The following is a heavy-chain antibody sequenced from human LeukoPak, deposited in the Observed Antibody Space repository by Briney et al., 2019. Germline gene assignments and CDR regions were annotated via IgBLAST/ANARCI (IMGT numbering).Heavy chain of an antibody. D-gene: IGHD1-1*01. V-gene: IGHV1-8*01. CDR3: ARTSTGTRGGYDV. J-gene: IGHJ4*02. Sequence: GASVKVSCKASGYTFTSYDINWVRQASGQGLEWMGWINPNSGNTGFTQKFHGRVTVTRSTSISTAYMELSSLTSDDTAVYYCARTSTGTRGGYDVWAQGTLVTVSS. CDR1: GYTFTSYD. CDR2: INPNSGNT.